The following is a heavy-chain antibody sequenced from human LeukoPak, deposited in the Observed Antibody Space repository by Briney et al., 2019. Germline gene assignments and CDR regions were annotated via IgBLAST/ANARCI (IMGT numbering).Heavy chain of an antibody. CDR3: ARTPPDYGIDY. CDR1: GYTFISYD. J-gene: IGHJ4*02. V-gene: IGHV1-8*01. D-gene: IGHD4-17*01. CDR2: MSPNSGNT. Sequence: ASVKASCKASGYTFISYDINWVRQATGQGLEWMGWMSPNSGNTGYPQKFQGRITMTKSTSISTAYMELSDLESEDTAVYYCARTPPDYGIDYWGQGTLVTVSS.